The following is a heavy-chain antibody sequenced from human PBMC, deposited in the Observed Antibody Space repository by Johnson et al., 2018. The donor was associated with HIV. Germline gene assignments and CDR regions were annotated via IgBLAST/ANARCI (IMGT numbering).Heavy chain of an antibody. Sequence: EVHLVESGGGLVQPGGSLRLSCSASGFSFDSFWMTWVRQAPGKGLEWVANINQDGSETYYVDSVKGRFTISRDNAKNSLYLQMDSLRGEDTAVYFCARPPAYLYKATFSIWGQGTMVTVSS. CDR2: INQDGSET. CDR1: GFSFDSFW. V-gene: IGHV3-7*05. CDR3: ARPPAYLYKATFSI. J-gene: IGHJ3*02. D-gene: IGHD3-16*02.